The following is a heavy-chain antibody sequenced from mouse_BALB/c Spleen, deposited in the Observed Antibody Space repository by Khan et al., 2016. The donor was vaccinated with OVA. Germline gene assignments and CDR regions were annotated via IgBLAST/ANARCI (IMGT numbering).Heavy chain of an antibody. J-gene: IGHJ4*01. CDR2: IWGDGNT. V-gene: IGHV2-3*01. Sequence: QMQLEESGPGLVAPSQSLSITCTVSGLSLTSYGVSWVRQPPGKGLEWLGVIWGDGNTNYHSVLKSRLSIRKDNSKSQVFLKLNSLQTDYTATYYCAGFEASYYAVDYWGQGTSVTFSS. D-gene: IGHD6-1*01. CDR3: AGFEASYYAVDY. CDR1: GLSLTSYG.